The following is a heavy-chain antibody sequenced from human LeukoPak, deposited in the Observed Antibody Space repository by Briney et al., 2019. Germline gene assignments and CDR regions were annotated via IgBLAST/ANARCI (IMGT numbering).Heavy chain of an antibody. CDR2: ISYDGSNK. D-gene: IGHD6-19*01. CDR3: AKVGSSGKGCMDV. CDR1: GFTFSSYG. J-gene: IGHJ6*02. V-gene: IGHV3-30*18. Sequence: GGSLRLSCAASGFTFSSYGMHWVRQAPGKGLEWVAVISYDGSNKYYADSVEGRFTISRDNSKNTLYLQMNSLRAEDTAVYYCAKVGSSGKGCMDVWGQGTTVTVSS.